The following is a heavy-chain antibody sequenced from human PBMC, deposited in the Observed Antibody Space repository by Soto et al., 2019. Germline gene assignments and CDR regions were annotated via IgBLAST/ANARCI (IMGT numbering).Heavy chain of an antibody. V-gene: IGHV1-2*02. CDR3: AREPATAKPEGVDF. J-gene: IGHJ4*02. CDR1: GYTFSDHY. Sequence: ASVEASCKXSGYTFSDHYIHWVRQAPGQGLEWMGSINPNSGGTKYAPKFQGGVTMTRDTSITTAYMELSRLRSGDTAAYYCAREPATAKPEGVDFWGQGTLVTVSS. CDR2: INPNSGGT. D-gene: IGHD1-1*01.